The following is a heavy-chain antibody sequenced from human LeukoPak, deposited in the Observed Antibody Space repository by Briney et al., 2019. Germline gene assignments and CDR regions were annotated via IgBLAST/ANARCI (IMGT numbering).Heavy chain of an antibody. CDR3: ERETNTVVTGRKFDH. CDR2: ISYDGTNK. V-gene: IGHV3-30-3*01. D-gene: IGHD2-21*02. J-gene: IGHJ4*02. Sequence: PGRSLTLSCAVSGFTFSNFAMHWVRQAPGKGLEWVAVISYDGTNKYYADSVKGRFTISRDNSKNTLYLQMDSLRDEDTAVYYCERETNTVVTGRKFDHWGQGTLVTVSS. CDR1: GFTFSNFA.